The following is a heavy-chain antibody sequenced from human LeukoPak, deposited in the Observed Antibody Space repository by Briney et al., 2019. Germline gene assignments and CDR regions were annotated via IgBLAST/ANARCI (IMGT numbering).Heavy chain of an antibody. CDR1: GFTFSSYG. J-gene: IGHJ4*02. Sequence: GGSLRLSCAASGFTFSSYGMHWVRQAPGKGLEWVALIWYDGSNKDYAESVKGRFTISRDSSKNTLYLQMNSLRAEDTAVYYCARKNAAASDYWGQGTLVTVSS. CDR2: IWYDGSNK. D-gene: IGHD6-13*01. CDR3: ARKNAAASDY. V-gene: IGHV3-33*01.